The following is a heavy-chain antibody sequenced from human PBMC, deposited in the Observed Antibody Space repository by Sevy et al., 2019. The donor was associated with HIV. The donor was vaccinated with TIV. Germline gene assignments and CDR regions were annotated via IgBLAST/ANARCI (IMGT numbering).Heavy chain of an antibody. CDR3: ARDPAGYCINNDCRPSYGMDV. J-gene: IGHJ6*02. CDR2: FSYDGSNK. CDR1: GFTFSSYA. Sequence: GGCLRLSCAASGFTFSSYAMHWVRQAPGKGLEWVAVFSYDGSNKYYADSVKGRFTISRDNSKNTLFLQMNSLRVEDTAVYYCARDPAGYCINNDCRPSYGMDVWGQGTTVTVSS. V-gene: IGHV3-30*04. D-gene: IGHD2-8*01.